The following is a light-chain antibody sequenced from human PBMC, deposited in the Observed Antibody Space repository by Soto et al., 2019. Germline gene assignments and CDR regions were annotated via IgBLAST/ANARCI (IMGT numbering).Light chain of an antibody. CDR1: SSDVGGYDY. J-gene: IGLJ3*02. CDR3: CSYAGAYTWM. Sequence: QSALTQPRSVSGSPGQSVTISCTGTSSDVGGYDYVSWCQQHPGKAPKLLIYDVTRRPSGVPDRFSGSKSGNTASLTISGLQAEDEADYYCCSYAGAYTWMFGGGTKLTGL. CDR2: DVT. V-gene: IGLV2-11*01.